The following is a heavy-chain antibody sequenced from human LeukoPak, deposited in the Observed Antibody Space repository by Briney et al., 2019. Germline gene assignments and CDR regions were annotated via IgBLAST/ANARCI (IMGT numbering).Heavy chain of an antibody. J-gene: IGHJ6*02. CDR1: GLTFSSYS. CDR3: ARDGAPDCSGGSCSGMDV. D-gene: IGHD2-15*01. CDR2: ISSSSSYI. Sequence: NPGGSLRLSCAASGLTFSSYSMNWVRQAPGKGLEWVSSISSSSSYIYYADSVKGRFTISRDNAKNSLYLQMNSLRAEDTAVYYCARDGAPDCSGGSCSGMDVWGQGTTVTVSS. V-gene: IGHV3-21*01.